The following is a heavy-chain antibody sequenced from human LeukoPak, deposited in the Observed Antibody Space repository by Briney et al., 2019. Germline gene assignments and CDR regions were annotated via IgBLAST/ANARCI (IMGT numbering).Heavy chain of an antibody. CDR1: GFTFSDYY. CDR2: ISSSGSTI. V-gene: IGHV3-11*01. D-gene: IGHD3-22*01. Sequence: GGSLRLSCAASGFTFSDYYMSWIRQAPGKGLEWVSYISSSGSTIYYADSVKGRFTISRDNAKNSLYLQMNSLRAGDTAVYYCARAVSYYYDSSGYSYWGQGTLVTVSS. CDR3: ARAVSYYYDSSGYSY. J-gene: IGHJ4*02.